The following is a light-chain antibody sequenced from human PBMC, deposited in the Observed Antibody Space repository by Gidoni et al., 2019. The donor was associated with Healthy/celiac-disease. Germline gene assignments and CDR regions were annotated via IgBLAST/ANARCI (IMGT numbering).Light chain of an antibody. V-gene: IGKV1-5*03. CDR2: KAS. Sequence: DIQMTQSPSTRSASVGDRVTITCRASQSISSWLAWYQQKPGKAPKLLIYKASSLESGVPSRFSGSGSGTEFTLTISSLQPDDFATYYCQQYNSYPWTFXQXTKVEIK. J-gene: IGKJ1*01. CDR1: QSISSW. CDR3: QQYNSYPWT.